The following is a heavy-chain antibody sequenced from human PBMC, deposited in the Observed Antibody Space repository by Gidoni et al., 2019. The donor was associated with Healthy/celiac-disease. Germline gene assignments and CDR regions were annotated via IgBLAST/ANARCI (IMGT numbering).Heavy chain of an antibody. Sequence: EVQLVESGGGLEQPGGSLRFSCAASGFTFSSYEMNWVRQAPGKGLEWVSYISSSGSTIYYAGSVKGRFTISRDNAKNSLYLQMNSLRAEDTAVYYCARVLRFLGVLYGMDVWGQGTTVTVSS. D-gene: IGHD3-3*01. CDR3: ARVLRFLGVLYGMDV. V-gene: IGHV3-48*03. CDR2: ISSSGSTI. J-gene: IGHJ6*02. CDR1: GFTFSSYE.